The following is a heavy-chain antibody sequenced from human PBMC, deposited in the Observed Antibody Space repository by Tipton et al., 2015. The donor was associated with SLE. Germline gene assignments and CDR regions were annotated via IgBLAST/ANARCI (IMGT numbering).Heavy chain of an antibody. J-gene: IGHJ6*03. Sequence: PGLVKPSETLSLTCTVSGGSISSYYWSWIRQPPGKGLEWIGYIYYSGSTNYNPSLKSRVTISVDTSKNQFSLKLSSVTAADTAVYYCARVPGTAALGYYYMDVWGKGTTVTVSS. D-gene: IGHD2-2*01. CDR2: IYYSGST. CDR1: GGSISSYY. CDR3: ARVPGTAALGYYYMDV. V-gene: IGHV4-59*01.